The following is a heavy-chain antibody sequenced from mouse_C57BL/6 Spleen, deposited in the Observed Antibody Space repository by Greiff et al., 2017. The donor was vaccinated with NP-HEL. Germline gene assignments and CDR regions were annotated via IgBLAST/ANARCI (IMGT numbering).Heavy chain of an antibody. Sequence: QVQLKESGAELVRPGASVTLSCKASGYTFTDYEMHWVKQTPVHGLEWIGAIDPETGGTAYNQKFKGKAILTADKSSSTAYMELRSLTSEDSAVYYCTRKGLGRRFDYWGQGTTLTVSS. CDR3: TRKGLGRRFDY. CDR2: IDPETGGT. D-gene: IGHD4-1*01. J-gene: IGHJ2*01. V-gene: IGHV1-15*01. CDR1: GYTFTDYE.